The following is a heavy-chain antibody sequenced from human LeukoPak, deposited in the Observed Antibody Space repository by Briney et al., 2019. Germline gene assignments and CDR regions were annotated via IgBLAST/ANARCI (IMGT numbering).Heavy chain of an antibody. CDR2: ISWNSGSI. CDR1: GFTFVDYA. J-gene: IGHJ6*03. V-gene: IGHV3-9*01. D-gene: IGHD1/OR15-1a*01. Sequence: SGGSLRLSCAASGFTFVDYAMHWVRQAPGKGLEWVSGISWNSGSIGYADSVKGRFTISRDNAKNSLYLQMNSLRAEDTAVYYCARMNKNYYYYYYMDVWGKGTTVTVSS. CDR3: ARMNKNYYYYYYMDV.